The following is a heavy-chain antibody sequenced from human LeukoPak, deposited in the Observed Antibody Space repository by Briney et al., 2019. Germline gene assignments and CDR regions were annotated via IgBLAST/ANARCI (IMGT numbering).Heavy chain of an antibody. J-gene: IGHJ5*02. CDR3: ARHYGP. V-gene: IGHV4-34*01. D-gene: IGHD3-16*01. CDR2: INHSRST. Sequence: SETLSLTCAVYGGSFSGFYWTWIRQPPGKGLEWIGQINHSRSTHYNPSLKSRVTISVDTSRNQFSLNLSSVTAADTAVYYCARHYGPWGQGTLVAVSS. CDR1: GGSFSGFY.